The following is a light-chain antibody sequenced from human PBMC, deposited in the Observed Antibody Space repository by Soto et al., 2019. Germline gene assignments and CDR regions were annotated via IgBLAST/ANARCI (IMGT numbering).Light chain of an antibody. Sequence: EIVLTQSPGTRSLSPGERATLSCRASQSISSSYLVWYQQKPGQAPRLLIYGASSRAAGIPDRFSGSGSGTDFSLTITRLEPEDFAVYYCQQYRSSSYTFGQGTKLEIK. CDR2: GAS. CDR3: QQYRSSSYT. CDR1: QSISSSY. V-gene: IGKV3-20*01. J-gene: IGKJ2*01.